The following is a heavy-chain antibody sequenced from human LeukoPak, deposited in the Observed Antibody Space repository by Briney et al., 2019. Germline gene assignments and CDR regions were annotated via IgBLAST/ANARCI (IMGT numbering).Heavy chain of an antibody. J-gene: IGHJ3*02. CDR2: IRQDGNEK. CDR3: AAGNTFDI. V-gene: IGHV3-7*01. D-gene: IGHD1-14*01. Sequence: GGSLRLSCAASGITFSTYWMSWVRQAPGKGLEWVANIRQDGNEKNYVGSVKGRFTISRDNAKNSLYLQMNSLRAEDTAVYYCAAGNTFDIWGQGTMVPVS. CDR1: GITFSTYW.